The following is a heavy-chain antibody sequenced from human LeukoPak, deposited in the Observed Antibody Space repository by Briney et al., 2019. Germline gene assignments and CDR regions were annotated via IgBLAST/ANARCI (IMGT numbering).Heavy chain of an antibody. Sequence: SGPTLVKPPQTLTLTCSFSGFSLSTSGVGVGWIRQPPGKALEWLALIYWNDDKRYSPSLKSRLTITKDTSKNQVVLTMTNMDPVDTATYYCAHRLLSNSWYGPWGQGTLVTVSS. D-gene: IGHD3-9*01. V-gene: IGHV2-5*01. CDR2: IYWNDDK. CDR3: AHRLLSNSWYGP. J-gene: IGHJ5*02. CDR1: GFSLSTSGVG.